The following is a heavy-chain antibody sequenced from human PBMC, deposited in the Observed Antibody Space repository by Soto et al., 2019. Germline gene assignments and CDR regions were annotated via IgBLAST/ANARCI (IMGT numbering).Heavy chain of an antibody. CDR1: SGSITSSNW. J-gene: IGHJ6*02. CDR3: ARRTWGMDV. V-gene: IGHV4-4*02. CDR2: IFHNGNT. D-gene: IGHD2-8*01. Sequence: QVQLQESGPGLVKPSGTLSLTCAVSSGSITSSNWWSWVRQPPGKGLEWIGEIFHNGNTYYNPSLKSRVTMSVDTSKNQFSLTLGSVTAADTAVYYCARRTWGMDVWGQGTTVTVSS.